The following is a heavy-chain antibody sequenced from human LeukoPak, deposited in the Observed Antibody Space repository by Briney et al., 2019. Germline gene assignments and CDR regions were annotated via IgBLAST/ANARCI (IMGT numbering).Heavy chain of an antibody. CDR2: INPNSGGT. J-gene: IGHJ4*02. Sequence: ASVKVSCKASGYTFTGYYMHWVRQAPGQGLEWMGWINPNSGGTNYAQKFQGRVTMTRDTSISTAYMELSRLRSDDTAVYYCARVNDILTGYSHPTPPPYPAPFDYWGQGTLVTVSS. CDR3: ARVNDILTGYSHPTPPPYPAPFDY. D-gene: IGHD3-9*01. V-gene: IGHV1-2*02. CDR1: GYTFTGYY.